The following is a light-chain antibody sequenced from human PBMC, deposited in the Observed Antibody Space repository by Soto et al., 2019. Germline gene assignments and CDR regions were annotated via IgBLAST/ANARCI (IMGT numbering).Light chain of an antibody. Sequence: EIVLTQSPATLSLSPDERATLSCRASQSVSSYLAWYQQKPGQAPRLLIYDASNRATGIPARFSGSGSGTDFTLTISSLEPEDFAVYYCQQRSNWPPRITFGQRTRLEIK. CDR2: DAS. V-gene: IGKV3-11*01. J-gene: IGKJ5*01. CDR1: QSVSSY. CDR3: QQRSNWPPRIT.